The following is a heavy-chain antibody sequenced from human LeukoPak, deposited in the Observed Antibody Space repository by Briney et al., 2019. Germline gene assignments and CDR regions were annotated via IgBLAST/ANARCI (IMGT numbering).Heavy chain of an antibody. D-gene: IGHD3-9*01. V-gene: IGHV3-23*01. CDR1: GLTFSSFA. J-gene: IGHJ4*01. CDR2: ITTGDTT. Sequence: GGSLRLSCVASGLTFSSFAMSWVRQAPGKGLEWVSTITTGDTTYNADSVQGRFTISRDNSKSTLYLQMNSLRAEDTAVYYCANLRVMRYFDWLLHANWGQGTLVTVSS. CDR3: ANLRVMRYFDWLLHAN.